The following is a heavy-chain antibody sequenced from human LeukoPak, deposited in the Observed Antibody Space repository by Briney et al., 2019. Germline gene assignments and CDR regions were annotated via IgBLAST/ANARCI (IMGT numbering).Heavy chain of an antibody. Sequence: PSETLSLTCTVPGGSISSYYWSWIRQPAGKGLEWIWRIYTSGSTNYNPSLKSRVTMSVDTSKNQFSLKLSSVTAADTAVYYCARDMSSGWSFDYWGQGTLVTVSS. D-gene: IGHD6-19*01. CDR3: ARDMSSGWSFDY. V-gene: IGHV4-4*07. J-gene: IGHJ4*02. CDR2: IYTSGST. CDR1: GGSISSYY.